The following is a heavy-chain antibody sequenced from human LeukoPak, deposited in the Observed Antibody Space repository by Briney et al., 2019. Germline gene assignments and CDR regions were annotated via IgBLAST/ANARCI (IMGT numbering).Heavy chain of an antibody. CDR2: INPNSGGT. Sequence: ASVKVPCKASGYTFTGYYTHWVRQAPGQGLEWMGWINPNSGGTNYAQKFQGRVTMTRDTSISTAYMELSRLRSDDTAVYYCARGTHYCTNGVCYPEGLDYWGQGTLVTVSS. J-gene: IGHJ4*02. D-gene: IGHD2-8*01. CDR1: GYTFTGYY. V-gene: IGHV1-2*02. CDR3: ARGTHYCTNGVCYPEGLDY.